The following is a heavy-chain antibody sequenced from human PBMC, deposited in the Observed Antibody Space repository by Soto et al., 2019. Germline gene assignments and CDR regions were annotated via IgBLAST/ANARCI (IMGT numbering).Heavy chain of an antibody. D-gene: IGHD3-22*01. V-gene: IGHV1-2*02. CDR2: IHPNLGGT. Sequence: ASVKVSCKASGYTFTGYYIHWVRQAPGQGLEWMGWIHPNLGGTDHAQKFQGRVTLTRDTSVNTAYMELSSLRSEDTAVYYCARGGYFDSSNYLAYWGLGXLVTVSS. CDR1: GYTFTGYY. J-gene: IGHJ4*02. CDR3: ARGGYFDSSNYLAY.